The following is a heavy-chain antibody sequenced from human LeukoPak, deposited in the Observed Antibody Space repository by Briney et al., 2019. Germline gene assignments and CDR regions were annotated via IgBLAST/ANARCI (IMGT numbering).Heavy chain of an antibody. Sequence: SETLSLTCAXYGGSFSGYYWSWIRQPPGKGLEWIGEINHSGSTNYNPSLKSRVTISVDTSKNQFSLKLSSVTAADTAVYYCAREGAGNYYDSSGYYPTGGYDYWGQGTLVTVSS. V-gene: IGHV4-34*01. CDR2: INHSGST. D-gene: IGHD3-22*01. J-gene: IGHJ4*02. CDR3: AREGAGNYYDSSGYYPTGGYDY. CDR1: GGSFSGYY.